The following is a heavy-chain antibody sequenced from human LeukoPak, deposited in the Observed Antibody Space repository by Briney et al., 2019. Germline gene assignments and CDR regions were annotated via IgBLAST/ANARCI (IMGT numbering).Heavy chain of an antibody. CDR2: IYTSGST. CDR1: GGSISSGSYY. Sequence: TLSLTCTVSGGSISSGSYYWSWIRQPAGKGLEWIGRIYTSGSTNYNPSLRSRVTVSIDTSKNQFSLKLSSVTAADTAVYYCARENSSGWVIYWGQGTLVTVSS. J-gene: IGHJ4*02. V-gene: IGHV4-61*02. D-gene: IGHD6-19*01. CDR3: ARENSSGWVIY.